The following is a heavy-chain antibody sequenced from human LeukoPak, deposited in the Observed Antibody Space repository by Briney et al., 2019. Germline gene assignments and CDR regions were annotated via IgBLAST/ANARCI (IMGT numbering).Heavy chain of an antibody. V-gene: IGHV4-34*01. J-gene: IGHJ4*02. CDR3: ARGATISETGYFDF. CDR2: IDHRGDT. CDR1: GGSFSRYY. Sequence: PSETLSLTCAVHGGSFSRYYWSWIRQSPGKGLDWIAEIDHRGDTNYNPSVKSRVTISVDTSKNQFSLKVRSLSAADTAVYYCARGATISETGYFDFWGQGTPVTVSS. D-gene: IGHD5-24*01.